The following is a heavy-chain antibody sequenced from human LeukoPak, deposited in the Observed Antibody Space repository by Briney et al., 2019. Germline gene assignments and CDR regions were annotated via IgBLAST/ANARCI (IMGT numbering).Heavy chain of an antibody. CDR3: AKGSTIAARSFDY. CDR2: ISYDGSNK. V-gene: IGHV3-30*18. CDR1: GFTFSSYG. J-gene: IGHJ4*02. D-gene: IGHD6-13*01. Sequence: PGRSLRLSCAASGFTFSSYGMHWVRQAPGKGLEWVAVISYDGSNKYYADSVKGRFTISRDNSKTTLYLQMNSLRAEDTAVYYCAKGSTIAARSFDYWGQGTLVTVSS.